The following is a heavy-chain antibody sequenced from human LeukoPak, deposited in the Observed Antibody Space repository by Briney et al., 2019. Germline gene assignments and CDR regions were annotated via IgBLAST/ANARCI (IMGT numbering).Heavy chain of an antibody. D-gene: IGHD1-20*01. CDR1: GFTFSNVW. J-gene: IGHJ4*02. CDR2: IKSKSDGGTT. V-gene: IGHV3-15*01. Sequence: RGSPRLSCAASGFTFSNVWMTSVRQAPGKRLEWVGRIKSKSDGGTTDYAAPVKGRFTISRDDSKNTLYLQMNSLKTEDTAVYYCTNNWNAGLGYGGQGTLATVS. CDR3: TNNWNAGLGY.